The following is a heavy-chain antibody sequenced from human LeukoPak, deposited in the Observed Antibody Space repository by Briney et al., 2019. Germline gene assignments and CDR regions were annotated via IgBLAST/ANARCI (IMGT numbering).Heavy chain of an antibody. J-gene: IGHJ3*01. CDR3: ARDSGYNALDV. Sequence: QSGGSLRLSCVVSGLTFKTSWMSWVRQAPGKGLEWVANIKEGGSVKHQVAYARGRFTIPRAHARDSLSVEVSSLRVGDTAVYDCARDSGYNALDVWGQGTMVTVSS. CDR2: IKEGGSVK. CDR1: GLTFKTSW. D-gene: IGHD5-12*01. V-gene: IGHV3-7*01.